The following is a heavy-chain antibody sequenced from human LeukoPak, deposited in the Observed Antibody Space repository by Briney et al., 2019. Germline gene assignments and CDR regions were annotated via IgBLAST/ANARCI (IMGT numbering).Heavy chain of an antibody. J-gene: IGHJ6*02. V-gene: IGHV3-33*01. CDR2: IWYDGRNK. Sequence: GGSLRLSCAASGFTFSSYGMQWVRQAPGKGLEWVAVIWYDGRNKYYADSVKGLFTISRDNSKNTLYLQMNSLRAEDTAAYYCARDRDGYDWSDLYGMDVWGQGTTVTVSS. CDR1: GFTFSSYG. D-gene: IGHD5-12*01. CDR3: ARDRDGYDWSDLYGMDV.